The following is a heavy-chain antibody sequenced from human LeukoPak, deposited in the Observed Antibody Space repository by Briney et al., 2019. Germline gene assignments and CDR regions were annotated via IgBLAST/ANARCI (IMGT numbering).Heavy chain of an antibody. CDR3: ARVITIFGVVSNLLLS. CDR1: GYTFTGYY. J-gene: IGHJ5*02. D-gene: IGHD3-3*01. CDR2: INPNSGGT. V-gene: IGHV1-2*06. Sequence: ASVKVSCKASGYTFTGYYMHWVRQAPGQGLEWMGRINPNSGGTNYAQKFQGRGTMTRATSISTAYMELSRLRSDDTAVYDCARVITIFGVVSNLLLSCGQGTLVTVSP.